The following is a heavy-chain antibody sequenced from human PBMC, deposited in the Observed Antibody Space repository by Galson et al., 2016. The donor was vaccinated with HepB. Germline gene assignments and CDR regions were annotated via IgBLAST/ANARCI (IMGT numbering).Heavy chain of an antibody. D-gene: IGHD2/OR15-2a*01. CDR3: AKRHEYCPAVGCSVDY. CDR1: GFTFSNYG. Sequence: SLRLSCAASGFTFSNYGMHWFRQAPAKGLEWVAADSMDGRRKFYADSVKGRFTISRDNSNNKLFLQMSSLRADDTAVYYCAKRHEYCPAVGCSVDYWGQGTLVSVSS. J-gene: IGHJ4*02. CDR2: DSMDGRRK. V-gene: IGHV3-30*18.